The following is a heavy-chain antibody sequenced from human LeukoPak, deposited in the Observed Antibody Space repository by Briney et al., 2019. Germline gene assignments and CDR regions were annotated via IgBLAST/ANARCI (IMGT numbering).Heavy chain of an antibody. CDR1: GGSISSSSYY. Sequence: SETLSLTCTVSGGSISSSSYYWGWIRQPPGKGLEWIGSIYYSGSTYYNPSLKSRVTISVDTSKNQFSLKLSSVTAADTAVYYCGVVQLAHFDYWGRGTLVTVSS. D-gene: IGHD6-13*01. CDR3: GVVQLAHFDY. J-gene: IGHJ4*02. V-gene: IGHV4-39*01. CDR2: IYYSGST.